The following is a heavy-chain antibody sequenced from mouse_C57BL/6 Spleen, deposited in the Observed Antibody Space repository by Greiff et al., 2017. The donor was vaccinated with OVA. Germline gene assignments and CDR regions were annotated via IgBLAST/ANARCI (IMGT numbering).Heavy chain of an antibody. CDR3: TRGPITTVVATDYYAMDY. J-gene: IGHJ4*01. Sequence: EVQLVESGEGLVKPGGSLKLSCAASGFTFSSYAMSWVRQTPEKRLEWVAYISSGGDYIYYADTVKGRFTISRDNARNTLYLQMSSLKSEDTAMYYCTRGPITTVVATDYYAMDYWGQGTSVTVSS. V-gene: IGHV5-9-1*02. D-gene: IGHD1-1*01. CDR1: GFTFSSYA. CDR2: ISSGGDYI.